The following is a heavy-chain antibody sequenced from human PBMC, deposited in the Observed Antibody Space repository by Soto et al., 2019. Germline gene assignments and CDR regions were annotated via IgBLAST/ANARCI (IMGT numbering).Heavy chain of an antibody. V-gene: IGHV4-4*07. CDR3: VRSFFYDNTAYHSSDAFAI. CDR1: GGSISSYY. Sequence: PSETLSLTCTVSGGSISSYYWSWIRQPAGKGLEWIGRVFTSGNTNDNPSLQSRVTMSVDTSKNQFSLKLSSVTAADTAVYYCVRSFFYDNTAYHSSDAFAIWGQGTMVTV. D-gene: IGHD3-22*01. CDR2: VFTSGNT. J-gene: IGHJ3*02.